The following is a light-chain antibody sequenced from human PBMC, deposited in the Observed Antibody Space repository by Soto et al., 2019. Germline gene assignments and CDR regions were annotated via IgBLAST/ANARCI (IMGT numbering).Light chain of an antibody. J-gene: IGKJ1*01. CDR1: QGISNY. Sequence: DIQMAQSPSSLSASVGDRVTITCRASQGISNYLAWYQQKPGKAPKVLIYAASTLQSGVPTRFSGSGSGTDFTHTIRSLQEEDVATYYCQKYDNVPWAFGQGTKVEI. V-gene: IGKV1-27*01. CDR2: AAS. CDR3: QKYDNVPWA.